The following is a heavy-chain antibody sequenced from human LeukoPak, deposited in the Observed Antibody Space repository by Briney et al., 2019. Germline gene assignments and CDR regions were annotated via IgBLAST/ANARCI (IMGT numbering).Heavy chain of an antibody. Sequence: GGSLRLSCAASGFTFSSYGMHWVRQAPGKGLEWVAFIRYDGSNKYYADSVKGRFTISRDNSKNTLYLQMNSLRAEDTAVYYCARAGGSSWSRKPAEYFQHWGQGTLVTVSS. CDR1: GFTFSSYG. CDR2: IRYDGSNK. J-gene: IGHJ1*01. V-gene: IGHV3-30*02. CDR3: ARAGGSSWSRKPAEYFQH. D-gene: IGHD6-13*01.